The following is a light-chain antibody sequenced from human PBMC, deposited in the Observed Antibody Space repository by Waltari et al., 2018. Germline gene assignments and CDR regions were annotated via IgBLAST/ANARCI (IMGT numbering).Light chain of an antibody. CDR2: GAS. J-gene: IGKJ4*01. V-gene: IGKV1-39*01. CDR1: QRISSY. CDR3: QQSYSTPLT. Sequence: TCRASQRISSYLNWYQQKPGKAPKILIYGASSLQSGVSARFSGSGSGTDFTLTISSLQPEDFATYYCQQSYSTPLTFGGGTKVEIK.